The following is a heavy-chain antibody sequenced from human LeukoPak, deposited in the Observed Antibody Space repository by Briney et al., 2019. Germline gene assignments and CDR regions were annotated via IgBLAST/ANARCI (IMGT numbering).Heavy chain of an antibody. CDR2: FDPEDGET. Sequence: ASVKVSRKVSGYTLTELSMHWVRQAPGKGLEWMGGFDPEDGETIYAQKFQGRVTMTEDTSTDTAYMELSSLRSEDTAVYYCASPLGYCSGGSCYRYWGQGTLVTVSS. D-gene: IGHD2-15*01. V-gene: IGHV1-24*01. CDR3: ASPLGYCSGGSCYRY. J-gene: IGHJ4*02. CDR1: GYTLTELS.